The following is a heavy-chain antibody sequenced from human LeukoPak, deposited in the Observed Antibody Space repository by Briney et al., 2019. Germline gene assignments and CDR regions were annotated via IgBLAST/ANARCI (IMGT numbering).Heavy chain of an antibody. D-gene: IGHD7-27*01. V-gene: IGHV3-20*01. CDR2: INWNGGST. CDR1: GFIFDDYG. CDR3: ARAPPFAGDHLQRWYFDL. Sequence: GGSLRLSCAASGFIFDDYGMSWVRQVPGKGLEWVSGINWNGGSTGYADSVEGRFTISRDNAKSSLCLQMNSLRAEDTALYHCARAPPFAGDHLQRWYFDLWGRGTLVTVSS. J-gene: IGHJ2*01.